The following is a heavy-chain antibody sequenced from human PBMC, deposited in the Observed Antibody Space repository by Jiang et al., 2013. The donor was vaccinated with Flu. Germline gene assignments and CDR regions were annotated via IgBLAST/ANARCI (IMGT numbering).Heavy chain of an antibody. CDR3: ARGHSHGYSTCWFDP. CDR2: INHSGST. J-gene: IGHJ5*02. Sequence: LLKPSETLSLTCAVYGGSFSGYYWSWIRQPPGKGLEWIGEINHSGSTNYNPSLKSRVTISVDTSKNQFSLKLSSVTAADTAVYYCARGHSHGYSTCWFDPWGQGTLVTVSS. V-gene: IGHV4-34*01. CDR1: GGSFSGYY. D-gene: IGHD2-21*01.